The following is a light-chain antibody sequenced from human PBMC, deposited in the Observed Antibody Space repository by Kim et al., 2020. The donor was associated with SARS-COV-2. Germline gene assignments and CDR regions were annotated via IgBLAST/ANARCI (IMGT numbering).Light chain of an antibody. J-gene: IGLJ2*01. Sequence: GQSHTISCTGTSSDVENYKLVSWYQQRPGKAPKLMIYEVSKRPSGISNRFSGSKSGNTTSLTIYWLQAEDEADYYCCSYAGSSILVFGGGTQLTVL. CDR3: CSYAGSSILV. CDR2: EVS. CDR1: SSDVENYKL. V-gene: IGLV2-23*02.